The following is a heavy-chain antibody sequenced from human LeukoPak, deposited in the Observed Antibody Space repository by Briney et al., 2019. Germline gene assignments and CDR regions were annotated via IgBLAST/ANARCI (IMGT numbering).Heavy chain of an antibody. D-gene: IGHD6-19*01. CDR1: GFTFSSYA. Sequence: GGSLRLSCAASGFTFSSYAMHWVRQAPGKGLEWVAVISYDGSNKYYADSVKGRFTISRDNSKNTLYLQMNSLRAEDTAVYYCARSDSSGWYDYWGQGTLVTVSS. CDR3: ARSDSSGWYDY. CDR2: ISYDGSNK. J-gene: IGHJ4*02. V-gene: IGHV3-30-3*01.